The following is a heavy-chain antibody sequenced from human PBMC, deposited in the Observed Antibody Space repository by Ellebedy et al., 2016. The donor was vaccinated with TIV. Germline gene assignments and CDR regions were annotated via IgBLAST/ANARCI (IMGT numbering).Heavy chain of an antibody. J-gene: IGHJ6*02. CDR2: IYNAGDT. CDR1: GFTFSRYD. V-gene: IGHV3-13*01. Sequence: GGSLRLXXAASGFTFSRYDMHWVRQSTRKGLEWVASIYNAGDTYYPGSVKGRFTISRENAKNSLYLQMNSLRVEDTAVYYCTRFEIISGGGYGMDVWGQGTTVTVSS. CDR3: TRFEIISGGGYGMDV. D-gene: IGHD3-16*01.